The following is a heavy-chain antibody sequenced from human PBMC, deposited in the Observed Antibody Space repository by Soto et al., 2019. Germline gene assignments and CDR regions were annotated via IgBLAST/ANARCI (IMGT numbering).Heavy chain of an antibody. J-gene: IGHJ4*02. CDR3: ARQYACDTVTTLSSFDY. Sequence: QLQLQESGPGLVKPSETLSLTCPVSGGSISSSSYYWGWIRQPPGTGLEWIGSIYYSVRTYYNPSLKSRVTISVDTSKNRFAMKLSSVTAADTAVYYCARQYACDTVTTLSSFDYWGQGTLVTVSS. V-gene: IGHV4-39*01. D-gene: IGHD5-12*01. CDR2: IYYSVRT. CDR1: GGSISSSSYY.